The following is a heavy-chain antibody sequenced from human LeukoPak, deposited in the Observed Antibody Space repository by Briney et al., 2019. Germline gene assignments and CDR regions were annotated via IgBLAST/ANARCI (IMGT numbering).Heavy chain of an antibody. CDR1: GFTFSRYW. V-gene: IGHV3-7*01. Sequence: GGSLRLSCAASGFTFSRYWMSWVRKAPGKGLEWVANIKQDGSEKYYVDSVKGRFTISRDNAKNSLYLKMNSLRAEDTAVYYCARDGYDYVWGSYNYWGQGTLVTVSS. J-gene: IGHJ4*02. CDR3: ARDGYDYVWGSYNY. D-gene: IGHD3-16*01. CDR2: IKQDGSEK.